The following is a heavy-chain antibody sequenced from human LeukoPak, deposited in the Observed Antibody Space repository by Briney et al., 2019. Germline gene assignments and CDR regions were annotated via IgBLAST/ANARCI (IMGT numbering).Heavy chain of an antibody. CDR3: ARDSGIYPHDAFDI. Sequence: SETLSLSCTVSGGSISSSSYYWGWIRQPPGKGLEWIGNIYYSGSTYYNPSLRSRVTISVDTSKNQFSLKLSPVSAADTAVYYCARDSGIYPHDAFDIWGQGTMVTVSS. CDR2: IYYSGST. J-gene: IGHJ3*02. D-gene: IGHD1-26*01. V-gene: IGHV4-39*07. CDR1: GGSISSSSYY.